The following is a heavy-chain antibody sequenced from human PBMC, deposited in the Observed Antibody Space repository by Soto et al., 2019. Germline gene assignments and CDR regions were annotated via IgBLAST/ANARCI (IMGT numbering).Heavy chain of an antibody. Sequence: ASVKVSCKASGYTFTSYAMHWVRQAPGQRLEWMGWINAGNGNTKYSQKFQGRVTITRDTSASTAYMELRSLRSDDTAVYYCGREGPTTGMDVWGQGTTVTVSS. CDR2: INAGNGNT. CDR1: GYTFTSYA. J-gene: IGHJ6*02. V-gene: IGHV1-3*01. CDR3: GREGPTTGMDV. D-gene: IGHD1-1*01.